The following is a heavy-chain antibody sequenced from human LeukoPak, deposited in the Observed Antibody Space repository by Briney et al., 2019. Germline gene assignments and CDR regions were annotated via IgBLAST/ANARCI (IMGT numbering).Heavy chain of an antibody. J-gene: IGHJ6*02. CDR2: ISSSSSYI. CDR3: ARDWPYYDSSGYYPKSWYYYYGMDV. V-gene: IGHV3-21*04. CDR1: GFTFSSYS. D-gene: IGHD3-22*01. Sequence: GGSLRLSCAASGFTFSSYSMNWVRQAPGKGLEWVSSISSSSSYIYYADSVKGRFTISRDNAKNSLYLQMNSLRAEDTAVYYCARDWPYYDSSGYYPKSWYYYYGMDVWGQGTTVTVSS.